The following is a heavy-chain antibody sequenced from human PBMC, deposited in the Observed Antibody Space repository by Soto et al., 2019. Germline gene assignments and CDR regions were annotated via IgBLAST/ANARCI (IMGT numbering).Heavy chain of an antibody. CDR3: ARDGIAMAGNKYYNGMDV. V-gene: IGHV4-4*07. D-gene: IGHD6-19*01. CDR1: GGSISSYY. J-gene: IGHJ6*02. CDR2: IYTSGST. Sequence: ETLSLTCTVSGGSISSYYWSWIRQPAGKGLEWIGRIYTSGSTNYKPSLKSRVTTSVDTTKNQFSLKLSSVTAADTAVYYCARDGIAMAGNKYYNGMDVWGQGTTVTVSS.